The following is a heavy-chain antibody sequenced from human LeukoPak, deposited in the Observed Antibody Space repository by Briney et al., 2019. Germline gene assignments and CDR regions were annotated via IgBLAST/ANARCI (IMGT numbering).Heavy chain of an antibody. CDR2: ISSSSSYI. J-gene: IGHJ4*02. Sequence: GGSLRLSCAASGFTFSSYSMNWVRQAPGKRLEWVSSISSSSSYIYYADSVKGRFTISRDNAKNSLYLQMNSLRAEDTAVYYCARGTSAAGAHVDYWGQGTLVTVSS. CDR1: GFTFSSYS. V-gene: IGHV3-21*01. D-gene: IGHD6-13*01. CDR3: ARGTSAAGAHVDY.